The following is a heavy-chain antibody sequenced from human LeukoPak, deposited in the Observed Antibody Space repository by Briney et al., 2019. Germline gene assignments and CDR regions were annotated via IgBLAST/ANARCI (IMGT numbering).Heavy chain of an antibody. D-gene: IGHD2-2*02. V-gene: IGHV4-31*03. J-gene: IGHJ4*02. CDR2: VFYSGST. CDR3: ARSVYCSSTSCYTAVDY. CDR1: GGSISSNDDY. Sequence: SETLSLTCTVSGGSISSNDDYWNWIRQHPGKGLEWIGYVFYSGSTYYNLSLKSRVTISLDTSKNQFSLKLSSVTAADTAVYYCARSVYCSSTSCYTAVDYWGQGTLVTVSS.